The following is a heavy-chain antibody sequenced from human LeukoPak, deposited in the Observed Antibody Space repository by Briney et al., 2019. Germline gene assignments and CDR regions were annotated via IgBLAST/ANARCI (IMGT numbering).Heavy chain of an antibody. CDR2: IYYSGIT. J-gene: IGHJ6*02. Sequence: SETLSLTCTVSGGSICSGGYYWSWIRQHPGRGLEWIGYIYYSGITYYHPSLKSRVTITVDTSKNEFSLKLSSVTAADTGVYYCARDYYESSGYYSYGMDVWGQGTTVTVSS. CDR1: GGSICSGGYY. D-gene: IGHD3-22*01. CDR3: ARDYYESSGYYSYGMDV. V-gene: IGHV4-31*03.